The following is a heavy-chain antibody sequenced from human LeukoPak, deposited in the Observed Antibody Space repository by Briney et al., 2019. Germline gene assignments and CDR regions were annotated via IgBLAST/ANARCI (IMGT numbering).Heavy chain of an antibody. D-gene: IGHD6-13*01. Sequence: SETLSLTCAVSGGSISTYYWSWIRQPPGKGLEWIGYISYSGSTNYNPSLKSRVTMSVDTSKNQFSLKLSSVTAADTAVYYCARMEQQLVDYYYYYMDVWGKGTTVTVSS. CDR2: ISYSGST. V-gene: IGHV4-59*01. J-gene: IGHJ6*03. CDR3: ARMEQQLVDYYYYYMDV. CDR1: GGSISTYY.